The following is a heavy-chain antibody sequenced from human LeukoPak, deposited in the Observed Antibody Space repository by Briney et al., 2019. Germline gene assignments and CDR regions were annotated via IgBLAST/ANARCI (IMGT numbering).Heavy chain of an antibody. CDR3: ARVPAYCGGDCYYFDY. J-gene: IGHJ4*02. D-gene: IGHD2-21*02. CDR2: ISSSGSTI. V-gene: IGHV3-11*01. Sequence: GGSLRLSCAASGFTFSDYYMSWIRQAPGKGLEWVSYISSSGSTIYYADSVKGRFTISRDNAKNSLYLQMNSLRAEDTAVYYCARVPAYCGGDCYYFDYWGQGTLVTVSS. CDR1: GFTFSDYY.